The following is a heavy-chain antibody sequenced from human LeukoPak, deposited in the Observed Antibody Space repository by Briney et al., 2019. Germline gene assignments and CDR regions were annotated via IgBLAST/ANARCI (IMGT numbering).Heavy chain of an antibody. CDR1: EFTFTSYE. D-gene: IGHD6-6*01. V-gene: IGHV3-48*03. Sequence: PGGSLRLSCAASEFTFTSYELNWVRQAPGKGLEWVSYISSSGNTISYADSVKGPFTISRDNAKNSLYLQVISLRAEDTAVYYCARGPSIAARYDAFDIWGQGTMVTVSS. CDR3: ARGPSIAARYDAFDI. CDR2: ISSSGNTI. J-gene: IGHJ3*02.